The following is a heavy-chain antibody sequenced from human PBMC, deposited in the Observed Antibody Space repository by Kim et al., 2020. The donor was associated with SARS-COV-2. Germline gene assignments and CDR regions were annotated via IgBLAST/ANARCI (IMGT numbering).Heavy chain of an antibody. Sequence: APVKGRCTISRDDSKNTLYLTMNSLKTEDTAVYYCTTDCTGGDYYYGMDVWGQGTTVTVSS. D-gene: IGHD2-8*02. J-gene: IGHJ6*02. CDR3: TTDCTGGDYYYGMDV. V-gene: IGHV3-15*01.